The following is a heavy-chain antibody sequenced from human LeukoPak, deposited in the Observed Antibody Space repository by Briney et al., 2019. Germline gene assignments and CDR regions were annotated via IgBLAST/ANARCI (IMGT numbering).Heavy chain of an antibody. CDR3: ASSRGFWGGLDF. V-gene: IGHV4-39*01. CDR2: IYYYGGSI. Sequence: SETLSLTCTVSGGSITSSGSFWGWIRQPPGKGLEWIGSIYYYGGSINYNPSLRSRVTISVDTSKNQFSLKVTSVTAADTAVYYCASSRGFWGGLDFWGQGALVTVSS. J-gene: IGHJ4*02. CDR1: GGSITSSGSF. D-gene: IGHD2-2*01.